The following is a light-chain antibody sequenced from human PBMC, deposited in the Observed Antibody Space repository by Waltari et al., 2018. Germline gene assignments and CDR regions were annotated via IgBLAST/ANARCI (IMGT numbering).Light chain of an antibody. V-gene: IGLV2-14*03. CDR3: SSYTTSTTVI. J-gene: IGLJ2*01. Sequence: WYQQRPGTAPKLLIFDVSKRPSGVSNRFSGSKSADTASLTISGLQSEDEADYYCSSYTTSTTVIFGGGTKLTVL. CDR2: DVS.